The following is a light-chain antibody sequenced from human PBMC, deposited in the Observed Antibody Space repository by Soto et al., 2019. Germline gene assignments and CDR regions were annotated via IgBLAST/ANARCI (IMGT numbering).Light chain of an antibody. CDR1: RSVSSSY. V-gene: IGKV3-20*01. Sequence: EIVLAQSPGSLSLSPGERATLSCRGSRSVSSSYLAWYQQKPGQAPRLLIYGASSRATGIPDRFSGSGSGTDFSLTISRLEPEDFAMYYCQQYGSSPETFGQGTKVDIK. CDR3: QQYGSSPET. J-gene: IGKJ1*01. CDR2: GAS.